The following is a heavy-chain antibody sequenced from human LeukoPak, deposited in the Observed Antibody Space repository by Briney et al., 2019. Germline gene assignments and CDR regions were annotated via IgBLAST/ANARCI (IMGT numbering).Heavy chain of an antibody. Sequence: PSETLSLTCTVSGGSISSSSYYWGWVRQSRGKGLEWLGSIYYSGRTYYKPSLKSRVTISENTSKNQFSLKVSSMTAAGPGGHCGAMTTVTTHYIYFDRWGQGTLVTVSS. CDR3: AMTTVTTHYIYFDR. V-gene: IGHV4-39*07. D-gene: IGHD4-17*01. CDR2: IYYSGRT. CDR1: GGSISSSSYY. J-gene: IGHJ5*02.